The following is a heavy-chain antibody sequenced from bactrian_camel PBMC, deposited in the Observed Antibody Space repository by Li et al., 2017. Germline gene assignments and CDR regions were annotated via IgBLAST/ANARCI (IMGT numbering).Heavy chain of an antibody. CDR1: GYTLPMN. J-gene: IGHJ4*01. Sequence: HVQLVESGGGSVQAGESLRLSCVASGYTLPMNMGWFRQAPGKEREGVARIATGSGNTYYADSVKARFIISRDGAENTVSLQMNSLQSEDTAVYYCDADTEILGHGLCWGQGTQ. V-gene: IGHV3S53*01. CDR2: IATGSGNT. CDR3: DADTEILGHGLC. D-gene: IGHD2*01.